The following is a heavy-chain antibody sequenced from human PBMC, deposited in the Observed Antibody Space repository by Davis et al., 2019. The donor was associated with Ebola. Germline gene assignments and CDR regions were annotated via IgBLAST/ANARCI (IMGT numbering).Heavy chain of an antibody. CDR3: ARRWELLTYPFDY. D-gene: IGHD1-26*01. Sequence: MPSETLSLTCTVSGGSISSSSYYWGWIRQPPGKGLEWIGSIYYSGSTYYNPSLKSRVTISVDTSKNQFSLKLSSVTAADTAVYYCARRWELLTYPFDYWGQGTLVTVSS. CDR1: GGSISSSSYY. J-gene: IGHJ4*02. CDR2: IYYSGST. V-gene: IGHV4-39*01.